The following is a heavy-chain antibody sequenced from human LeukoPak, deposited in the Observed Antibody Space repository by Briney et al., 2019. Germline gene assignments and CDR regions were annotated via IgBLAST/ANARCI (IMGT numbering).Heavy chain of an antibody. CDR2: ISYDGSNK. J-gene: IGHJ4*02. CDR3: ARGHSDASYTFDY. CDR1: GFTFSSYA. D-gene: IGHD1-1*01. V-gene: IGHV3-30-3*01. Sequence: GGSLRLSCVASGFTFSSYAMHWVRQAPGKGLEWVAVISYDGSNKYYADSVKGRFTISRDNSKNTLYLQMNSLRAEDTAVYFCARGHSDASYTFDYWAQGTLVTVSS.